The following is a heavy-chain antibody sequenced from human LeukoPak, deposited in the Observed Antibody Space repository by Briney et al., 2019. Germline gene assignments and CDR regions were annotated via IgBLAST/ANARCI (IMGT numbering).Heavy chain of an antibody. J-gene: IGHJ4*02. Sequence: SETLSLTCTVSDGSISNYYWTWIRQPAGKGLEWIGHIYTSGSTTYNPSLQSRVTMSVDTSKKQFSLKLSSVTAADTAIYYCARAYDKWRGYSYGHCFFDYWGQGTLVTVSS. CDR3: ARAYDKWRGYSYGHCFFDY. CDR2: IYTSGST. CDR1: DGSISNYY. D-gene: IGHD5-18*01. V-gene: IGHV4-4*07.